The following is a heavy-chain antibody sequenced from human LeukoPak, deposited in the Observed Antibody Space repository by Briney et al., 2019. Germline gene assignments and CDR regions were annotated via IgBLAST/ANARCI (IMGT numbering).Heavy chain of an antibody. CDR2: ISSSSSTI. D-gene: IGHD1-1*01. V-gene: IGHV3-48*01. CDR3: ASPGGGVERY. J-gene: IGHJ4*02. CDR1: GFTFSSYS. Sequence: GGSLRLSCAASGFTFSSYSMNWVRQAPGKGLEWVSYISSSSSTIYYADSVKGRFTISRDNAKHSLYLQMNSLRAEDTAVYCCASPGGGVERYWGQGTLVTVSS.